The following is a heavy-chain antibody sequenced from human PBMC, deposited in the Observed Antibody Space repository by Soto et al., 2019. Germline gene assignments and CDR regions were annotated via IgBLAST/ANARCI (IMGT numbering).Heavy chain of an antibody. CDR3: AKDPLAVAVNAAFDI. J-gene: IGHJ3*02. CDR1: GFTFDDYA. Sequence: GGSLRLSCAASGFTFDDYAMHWVRQAPGKGLEWVSGISWNSGSIGYADSVKGRFTISRDNAKNSLYLQMNSLRAEDTALYYCAKDPLAVAVNAAFDIWGQGTMVTV. CDR2: ISWNSGSI. D-gene: IGHD6-19*01. V-gene: IGHV3-9*01.